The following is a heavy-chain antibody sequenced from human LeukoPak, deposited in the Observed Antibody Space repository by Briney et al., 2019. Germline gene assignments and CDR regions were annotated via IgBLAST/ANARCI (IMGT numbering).Heavy chain of an antibody. CDR2: IRYDRTRE. CDR1: GFTFSSHG. V-gene: IGHV3-30*02. J-gene: IGHJ4*02. D-gene: IGHD4-17*01. Sequence: GGSLRLSCAASGFTFSSHGMHWVRQAPGKGLEWVAFIRYDRTREYYADSMKGRFNISRDNFKNTLYLQMNSLRAEDTAVYYCAKDNYYGDYEVTSIFGVDWGQGTLVTVSS. CDR3: AKDNYYGDYEVTSIFGVD.